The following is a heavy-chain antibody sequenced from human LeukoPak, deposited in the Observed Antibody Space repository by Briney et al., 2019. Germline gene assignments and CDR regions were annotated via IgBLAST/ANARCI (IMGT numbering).Heavy chain of an antibody. CDR3: AKGPLYYDSRATPWH. CDR2: ISGSGGST. D-gene: IGHD3-22*01. CDR1: GFTFSNFA. Sequence: GGSLRLSCAASGFTFSNFAMSWVRQAPGKGLGWVSAISGSGGSTYYADSVKGRFTISRDNSKNTLYLQMNSLRAEDTAVYYCAKGPLYYDSRATPWHWGQGTLVTVP. J-gene: IGHJ1*01. V-gene: IGHV3-23*01.